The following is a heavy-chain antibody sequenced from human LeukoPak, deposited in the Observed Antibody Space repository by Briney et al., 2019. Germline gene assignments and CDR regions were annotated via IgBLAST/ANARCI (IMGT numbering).Heavy chain of an antibody. D-gene: IGHD3-10*01. V-gene: IGHV3-23*01. Sequence: GGSLRLSRAASGFTFSSYAMSWVRQAPGKGLEWVSGISGSGGNTYYADSVKGRFTVSRDNSKNTLYLQMNSLRAEDTAVYYCAKETFYYGSGSFMGYWGQGTLVTVSS. CDR3: AKETFYYGSGSFMGY. CDR1: GFTFSSYA. J-gene: IGHJ4*02. CDR2: ISGSGGNT.